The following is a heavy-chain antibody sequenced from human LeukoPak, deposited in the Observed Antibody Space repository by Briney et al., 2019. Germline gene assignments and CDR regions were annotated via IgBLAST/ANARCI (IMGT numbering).Heavy chain of an antibody. CDR3: ARGEYYYDSSGYYYFDY. CDR1: GYTFTGYY. D-gene: IGHD3-22*01. CDR2: INPNSGGT. J-gene: IGHJ4*02. Sequence: WASVKVSCKASGYTFTGYYMHWVRQAPGQGLEWMGWINPNSGGTNYAQKFQGRVTMTRDTSISTAYMELSRLRSDDTAVYYCARGEYYYDSSGYYYFDYWGQGTLVTVSS. V-gene: IGHV1-2*02.